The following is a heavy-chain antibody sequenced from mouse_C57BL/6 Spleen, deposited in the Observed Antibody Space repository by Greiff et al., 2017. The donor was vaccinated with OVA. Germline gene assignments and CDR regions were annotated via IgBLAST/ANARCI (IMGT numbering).Heavy chain of an antibody. J-gene: IGHJ2*01. D-gene: IGHD1-1*01. CDR1: GYTFTSYW. CDR3: ATTVVATRYYFDY. CDR2: IDPSDSYT. V-gene: IGHV1-69*01. Sequence: VKLMESGAELVMPGASVKLSCKASGYTFTSYWMHWVKQRPGQGLEWIGEIDPSDSYTNYNQKFKGKSTLTVDKSSSTAYMQLSSLTSEDSAVYYCATTVVATRYYFDYWGQGTTLTVSS.